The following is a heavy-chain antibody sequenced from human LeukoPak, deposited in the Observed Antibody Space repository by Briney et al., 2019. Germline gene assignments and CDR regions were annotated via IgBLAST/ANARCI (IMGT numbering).Heavy chain of an antibody. Sequence: SETLSLTCTVSGGSISSSSYYWGWIRQPPGKGLEWIGSIYYSGSTYYNPSLKSRVTISVDTSKNQFSLKLSSVTAADTAVYYCARDSPRSEMSDWGQGTMVTVSS. CDR3: ARDSPRSEMSD. V-gene: IGHV4-39*07. CDR2: IYYSGST. J-gene: IGHJ3*01. CDR1: GGSISSSSYY. D-gene: IGHD5-24*01.